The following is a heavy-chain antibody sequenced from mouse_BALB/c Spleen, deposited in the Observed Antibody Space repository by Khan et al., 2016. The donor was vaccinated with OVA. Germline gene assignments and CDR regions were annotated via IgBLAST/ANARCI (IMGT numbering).Heavy chain of an antibody. Sequence: VQLVESGPGLVAPSPSLSITCTVSGFSLTDYAVSWIRQPPGKGLEWLGVIWVSGSKYYNSVLKPRLSISKDNSKRQVFLKMNSRQTDDTAMYFCARDPPDYSMDYWGQGTSVTVSS. CDR2: IWVSGSK. CDR1: GFSLTDYA. CDR3: ARDPPDYSMDY. J-gene: IGHJ4*01. V-gene: IGHV2-6-5*01.